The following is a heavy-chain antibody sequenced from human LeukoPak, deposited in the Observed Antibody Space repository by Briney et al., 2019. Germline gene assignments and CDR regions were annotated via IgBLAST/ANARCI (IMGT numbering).Heavy chain of an antibody. J-gene: IGHJ5*02. Sequence: ASVKVSCKASGYTFTSYAMSWVRQAPGKGLEWVSAISGSGGSTYYADSVKGRFTISRDNSKNTLYLQMNSLRAEDTAVYYCAKVGGNYYDSSGYYLSWGQGTLVTVSS. CDR3: AKVGGNYYDSSGYYLS. CDR1: GYTFTSYA. D-gene: IGHD3-22*01. V-gene: IGHV3-23*01. CDR2: ISGSGGST.